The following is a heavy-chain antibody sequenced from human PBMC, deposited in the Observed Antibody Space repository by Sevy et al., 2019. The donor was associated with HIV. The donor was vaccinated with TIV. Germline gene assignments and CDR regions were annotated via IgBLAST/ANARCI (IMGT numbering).Heavy chain of an antibody. V-gene: IGHV1-2*02. Sequence: ASVKVSCKASGYTFTGYYMHWVRQAPGQGLEWMGWINPNSGGTNYAQKFQGRVTLTRDTSINTAYMELSRLRSDDTAVYYCARSGAAGIANWFDPWGQGTLVTVSS. J-gene: IGHJ5*02. D-gene: IGHD6-13*01. CDR1: GYTFTGYY. CDR2: INPNSGGT. CDR3: ARSGAAGIANWFDP.